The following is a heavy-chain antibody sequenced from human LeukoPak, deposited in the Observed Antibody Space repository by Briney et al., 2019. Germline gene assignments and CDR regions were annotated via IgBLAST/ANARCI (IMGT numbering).Heavy chain of an antibody. CDR3: ARADSVPAGDYHYWYMDV. CDR1: GFTLTGYY. J-gene: IGHJ6*03. V-gene: IGHV1-2*02. CDR2: IKPNSGDT. Sequence: EASVKVSCKASGFTLTGYYMHWVRQDPRQGLQWMGWIKPNSGDTDYAQKFQGRVTMTRDTSISTVYMELSSLRPDDTAVYYCARADSVPAGDYHYWYMDVWGKGTTVTVSS. D-gene: IGHD2-2*01.